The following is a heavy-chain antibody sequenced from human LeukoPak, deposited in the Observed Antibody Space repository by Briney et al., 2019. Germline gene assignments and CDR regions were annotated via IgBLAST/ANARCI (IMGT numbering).Heavy chain of an antibody. Sequence: GGSLRLSCAASGFTFTSYEMNWVRQAPGKGLEWVSYISSSGSTIYYADSVKGRFTISRDNAKNSLYLQMNSLRAEDTAVYYCARGWLVGDYWGQGTLVTVSS. D-gene: IGHD6-19*01. CDR2: ISSSGSTI. CDR3: ARGWLVGDY. V-gene: IGHV3-48*03. J-gene: IGHJ4*02. CDR1: GFTFTSYE.